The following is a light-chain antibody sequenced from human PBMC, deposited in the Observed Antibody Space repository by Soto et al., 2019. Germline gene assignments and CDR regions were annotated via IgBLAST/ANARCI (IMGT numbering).Light chain of an antibody. CDR2: DAS. Sequence: EIVLTQSPATLSLSPGERATLSCRASQSINIYLAWYQQRPGQAPRLLIYDASNRAPCIPPRFSGSGSGTDFTLTISSLEPEDFVVYYCQQRNNWPLTFGGGTKVEIK. CDR1: QSINIY. J-gene: IGKJ4*01. CDR3: QQRNNWPLT. V-gene: IGKV3-11*01.